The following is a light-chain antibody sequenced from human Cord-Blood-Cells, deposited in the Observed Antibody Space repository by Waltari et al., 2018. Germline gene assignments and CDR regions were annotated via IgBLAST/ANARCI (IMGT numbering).Light chain of an antibody. J-gene: IGLJ2*01. CDR2: DVS. CDR3: SSYTSSSTVV. CDR1: SSDVGGYNY. Sequence: QSALTQPASVSGSPGQSITISCTGTSSDVGGYNYVSWYQQHPGKAPKLMIYDVSKRPSGLSTRFSGSKSGNTASLTISGLQAEDEADYYCSSYTSSSTVVFGGATKLTVL. V-gene: IGLV2-14*01.